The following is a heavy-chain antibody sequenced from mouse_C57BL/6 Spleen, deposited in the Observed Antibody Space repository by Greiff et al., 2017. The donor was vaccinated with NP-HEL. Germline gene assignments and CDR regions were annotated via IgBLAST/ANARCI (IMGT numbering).Heavy chain of an antibody. CDR1: GFTFSDFY. CDR3: ARDAEIFTTVVGDWYFDV. Sequence: EVKVVESGGGLVQSGRSLRLSCATSGFTFSDFYMEWVRQAPGKGLEWIAASRNKANDYTTEYSASVKGRFIVSRDTSQSILYLQMNALRAEDTAIYYCARDAEIFTTVVGDWYFDVWGTGTTVTVSS. J-gene: IGHJ1*03. CDR2: SRNKANDYTT. D-gene: IGHD1-1*01. V-gene: IGHV7-1*01.